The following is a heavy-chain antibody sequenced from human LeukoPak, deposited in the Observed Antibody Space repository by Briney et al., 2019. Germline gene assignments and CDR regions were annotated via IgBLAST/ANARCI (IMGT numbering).Heavy chain of an antibody. Sequence: PSETLSLTCTVSGGSMSSYYWSWIRQPPGKGLGWIGYIYYSGTTNYNPSLKSRVTISVDTSKNQFSLKLSSVTAADTAVYYCARHLRPWEAGNDYWGQGTLVTVSS. CDR2: IYYSGTT. CDR1: GGSMSSYY. V-gene: IGHV4-59*08. J-gene: IGHJ4*02. CDR3: ARHLRPWEAGNDY. D-gene: IGHD1-26*01.